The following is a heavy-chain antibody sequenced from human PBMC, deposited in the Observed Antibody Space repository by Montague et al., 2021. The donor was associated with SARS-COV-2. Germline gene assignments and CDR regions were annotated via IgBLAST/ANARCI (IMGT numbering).Heavy chain of an antibody. D-gene: IGHD3-3*01. CDR2: IYYSGST. J-gene: IGHJ4*01. Sequence: SETLSLTCTVSGGSISSSSYYWGWIRQPPGKGLEWIGSIYYSGSTYYNPSLKSRVTISVDTSKNQFSLKLSSVTAADTAVYYCARGVPLGYDFWGGYPEIGDIDYWGQGTLVTVSS. CDR1: GGSISSSSYY. CDR3: ARGVPLGYDFWGGYPEIGDIDY. V-gene: IGHV4-39*01.